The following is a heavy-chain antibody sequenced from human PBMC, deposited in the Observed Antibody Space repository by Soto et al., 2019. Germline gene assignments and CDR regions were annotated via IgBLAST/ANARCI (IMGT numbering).Heavy chain of an antibody. J-gene: IGHJ3*01. V-gene: IGHV5-51*01. CDR1: GYSFATYW. CDR2: IYPGDSDT. CDR3: ATAGGIDV. Sequence: PGESLKISCKCSGYSFATYWIGWVRQMPGKGLEWMGIIYPGDSDTRYSPSFEGQVTISADKSISTAYLQWSSLKASDTATYYCATAGGIDVWGPGTMVTVSS. D-gene: IGHD6-13*01.